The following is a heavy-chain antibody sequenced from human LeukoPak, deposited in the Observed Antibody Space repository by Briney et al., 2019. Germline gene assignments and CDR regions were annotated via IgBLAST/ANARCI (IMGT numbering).Heavy chain of an antibody. CDR3: VTGLDSRGNS. CDR1: GFTFSTYR. CDR2: IEGDGSGT. J-gene: IGHJ4*02. V-gene: IGHV3-74*01. D-gene: IGHD3-9*01. Sequence: PGGSLRLSCAASGFTFSTYRMHWVRQAPGKGLLWVSRIEGDGSGTTYADSVKGRFTISRDNAKSTLYLQMNSLRDEDTAVYYCVTGLDSRGNSWGQGTLVTVSS.